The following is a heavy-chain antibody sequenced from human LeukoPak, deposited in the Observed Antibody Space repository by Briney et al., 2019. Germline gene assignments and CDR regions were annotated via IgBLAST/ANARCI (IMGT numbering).Heavy chain of an antibody. CDR1: GGTFSSYA. J-gene: IGHJ4*02. D-gene: IGHD4-17*01. CDR2: IIPIFGTA. Sequence: SVKVSCKASGGTFSSYAISWVRQAPGQGLEWMGGIIPIFGTANYAQKFQGRVTITADESTGTAYMELSSLRSEDTAVYYCAQSSTVTTGIDYWGQGTLVTVSS. V-gene: IGHV1-69*13. CDR3: AQSSTVTTGIDY.